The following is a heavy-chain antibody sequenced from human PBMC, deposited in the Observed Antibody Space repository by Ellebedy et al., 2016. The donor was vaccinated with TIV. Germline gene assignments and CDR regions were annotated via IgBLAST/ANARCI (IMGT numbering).Heavy chain of an antibody. CDR1: GGTFSTYG. D-gene: IGHD2-15*01. CDR3: ARDMRYCSGGSCYSYGMDV. V-gene: IGHV1-69*13. Sequence: AASVKVSCKASGGTFSTYGISWVRQAPGQGLEWMGMSIPMFGSTNSARKFQGRVTITADESTSTAYMELSSLSPEDTAVYYCARDMRYCSGGSCYSYGMDVWGQGTTVTVSS. CDR2: SIPMFGST. J-gene: IGHJ6*02.